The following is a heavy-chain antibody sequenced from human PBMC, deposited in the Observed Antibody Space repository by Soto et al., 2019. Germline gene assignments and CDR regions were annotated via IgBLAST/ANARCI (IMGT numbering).Heavy chain of an antibody. V-gene: IGHV3-23*01. CDR2: ISNNGDTA. Sequence: EVQLLESGGGLVQPGGSLTLSCATSGFSFSSYAMDWVRQAAEKGLEWVASISNNGDTAYYADSVKGRFTISSGNSENTLYLQMNGLRADDTALYFCAKSRVFIGAIVTLLDSWGQGTQVTVSS. CDR3: AKSRVFIGAIVTLLDS. D-gene: IGHD3-16*02. J-gene: IGHJ4*02. CDR1: GFSFSSYA.